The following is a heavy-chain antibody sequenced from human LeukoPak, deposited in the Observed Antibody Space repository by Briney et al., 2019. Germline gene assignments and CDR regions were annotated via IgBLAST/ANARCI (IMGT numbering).Heavy chain of an antibody. D-gene: IGHD5-24*01. J-gene: IGHJ5*02. CDR2: IIPIFGTA. CDR3: ARGSAAKMATITT. CDR1: GGTFSSYG. Sequence: ASVKVSCKASGGTFSSYGISWVRQAPGQGLEWMGEIIPIFGTANYAQKFQGRVTITADESTSTAYMGLSSLRSEDTAVYYCARGSAAKMATITTWGQGTLVTVSS. V-gene: IGHV1-69*13.